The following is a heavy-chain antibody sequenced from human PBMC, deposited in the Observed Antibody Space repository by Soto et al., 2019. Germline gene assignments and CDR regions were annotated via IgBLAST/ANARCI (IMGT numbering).Heavy chain of an antibody. V-gene: IGHV1-46*03. D-gene: IGHD2-2*01. Sequence: GASVKVSCKASGYTFTSYYMHWVRQAPGQGLEWMGIINPSGGSTSYAQKFQGRVTMTRDTSTSTVYMELSSMRSEDTAVYDCASVLYGFCSSCYVSGAFDICGQETMVTVAS. CDR2: INPSGGST. CDR1: GYTFTSYY. J-gene: IGHJ3*02. CDR3: ASVLYGFCSSCYVSGAFDI.